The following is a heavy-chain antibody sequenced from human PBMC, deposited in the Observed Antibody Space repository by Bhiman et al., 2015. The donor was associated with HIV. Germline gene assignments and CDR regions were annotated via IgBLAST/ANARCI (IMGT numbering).Heavy chain of an antibody. D-gene: IGHD3-22*01. V-gene: IGHV3-48*03. CDR3: ARDRPTLSYYDSSSYSPFDY. J-gene: IGHJ4*02. CDR2: ISSSGDTI. CDR1: GFTFSNYE. Sequence: EVQLVESGGGLVQPGGSLGLSCAASGFTFSNYEMYWVRQAPGKGLEWIAYISSSGDTIYYADSLMGRFTISRDNTKNSLYLQMSSLRAEDTATYYCARDRPTLSYYDSSSYSPFDYWGQGTLVTVSS.